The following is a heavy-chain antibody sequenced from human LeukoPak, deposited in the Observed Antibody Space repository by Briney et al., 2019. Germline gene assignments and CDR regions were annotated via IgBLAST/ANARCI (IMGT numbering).Heavy chain of an antibody. CDR3: ARAPSDYDYVWGSYRYSYYYYGMDV. V-gene: IGHV4-59*01. CDR1: CGSISSYY. Sequence: PSETLSLTCTVSCGSISSYYWSWIRQPPGKGLEWIGYIYCSGSTNYNPSLKSRVTISVDTSKNQFSLKLSSVTAADTAVYYCARAPSDYDYVWGSYRYSYYYYGMDVWGQGTTVTVSS. D-gene: IGHD3-16*02. J-gene: IGHJ6*02. CDR2: IYCSGST.